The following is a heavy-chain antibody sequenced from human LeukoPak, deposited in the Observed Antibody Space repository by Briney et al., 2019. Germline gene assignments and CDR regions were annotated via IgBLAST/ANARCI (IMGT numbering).Heavy chain of an antibody. CDR1: GGSFSGYY. V-gene: IGHV4-34*01. J-gene: IGHJ4*02. Sequence: SETLSLTCAVYGGSFSGYYWSWIRQPPGKGLEWIGEINHSGSTNYNPSLKSRVTISVDTSKNQFSLKLSSVTAADTAVYYCARAGVMSTIGRFDYWGQGTLVTVSS. D-gene: IGHD5-24*01. CDR2: INHSGST. CDR3: ARAGVMSTIGRFDY.